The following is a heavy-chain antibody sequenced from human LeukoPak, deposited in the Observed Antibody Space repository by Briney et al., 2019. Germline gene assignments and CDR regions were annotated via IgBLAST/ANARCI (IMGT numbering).Heavy chain of an antibody. CDR1: GFTFSSYA. Sequence: PGGSLRLSCAASGFTFSSYAMHWVRQAPGKGLEWVAVISYDGSNKYYADSVKGRFTISRDNSKNTLYLQMNSLRAEDTAVYYCARDKGPFFDYWGQGTLVTVSS. V-gene: IGHV3-30-3*01. CDR2: ISYDGSNK. J-gene: IGHJ4*02. CDR3: ARDKGPFFDY.